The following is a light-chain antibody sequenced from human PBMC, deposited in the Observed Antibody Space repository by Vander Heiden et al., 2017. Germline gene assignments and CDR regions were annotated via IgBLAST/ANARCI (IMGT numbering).Light chain of an antibody. CDR2: KAS. Sequence: DMQMTQPPSPLSASVGDRVTITCRASQGISNWLAWYQQKPGKAPNLLIYKASTLKSGVPSRVSGSGSGTEFTLTISSLQPDDSATYYCQQYDTYAITFGGGTNVEIK. V-gene: IGKV1-5*03. CDR1: QGISNW. CDR3: QQYDTYAIT. J-gene: IGKJ4*01.